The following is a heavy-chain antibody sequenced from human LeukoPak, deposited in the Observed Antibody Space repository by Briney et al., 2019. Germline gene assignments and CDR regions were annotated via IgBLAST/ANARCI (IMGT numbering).Heavy chain of an antibody. CDR3: ARDHNYAFDN. Sequence: GGSLRLSCAASGFTFSSYAMSWVRQAPGKGLEWVSYIGIDSGNTKYADSVRGRFTISTDKAKNSLYLQMNSLRVEDTAVYYCARDHNYAFDNWGQGTLVSVAS. D-gene: IGHD1-1*01. CDR1: GFTFSSYA. CDR2: IGIDSGNT. V-gene: IGHV3-48*01. J-gene: IGHJ4*02.